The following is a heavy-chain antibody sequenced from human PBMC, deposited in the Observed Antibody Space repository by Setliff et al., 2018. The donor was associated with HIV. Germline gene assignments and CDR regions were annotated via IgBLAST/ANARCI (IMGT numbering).Heavy chain of an antibody. D-gene: IGHD2-2*03. J-gene: IGHJ3*02. V-gene: IGHV3-7*03. CDR1: GFTFSDYW. CDR3: AKDLDIVVVPAAPDAFDI. Sequence: PGGSLRLSCAASGFTFSDYWMSWVRQAPGKGLEWVASIKEGGSEKYYVASVKGRFTMSRDNAKNSLYLQMNSLRAEDTAVYYCAKDLDIVVVPAAPDAFDIWGQGTMVTVSS. CDR2: IKEGGSEK.